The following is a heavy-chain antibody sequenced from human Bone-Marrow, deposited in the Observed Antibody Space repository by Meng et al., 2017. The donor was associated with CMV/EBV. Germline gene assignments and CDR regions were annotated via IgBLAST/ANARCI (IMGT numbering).Heavy chain of an antibody. J-gene: IGHJ6*02. CDR1: GFTFSSYS. V-gene: IGHV3-21*01. D-gene: IGHD6-13*01. Sequence: GESLKISCAASGFTFSSYSMNWGRQAPGKGLEWVSSISSSSSYIYYADSVKGRFTISRDNAKNALYLQMNSLRAEDTAVYYCARDISPQLVLFVLLRPNYYGMDVWGQGTTVTVSS. CDR3: ARDISPQLVLFVLLRPNYYGMDV. CDR2: ISSSSSYI.